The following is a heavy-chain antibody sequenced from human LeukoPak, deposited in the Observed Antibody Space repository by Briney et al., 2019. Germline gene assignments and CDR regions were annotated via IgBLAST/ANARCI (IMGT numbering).Heavy chain of an antibody. CDR1: GFTFSNDW. D-gene: IGHD1-26*01. J-gene: IGHJ4*02. V-gene: IGHV3-74*01. CDR3: ARDPSYSENLDY. Sequence: GGSLRLSCAASGFTFSNDWMHWVRQAPGKGLVWVSRINSDGINTSYADSVKGRFTISRDNAKNTLYLQMNSLRAEDTAVYYCARDPSYSENLDYWGQGTLVTVSS. CDR2: INSDGINT.